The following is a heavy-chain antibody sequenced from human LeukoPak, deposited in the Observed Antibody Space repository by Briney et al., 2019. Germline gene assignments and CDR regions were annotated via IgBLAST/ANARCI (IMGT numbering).Heavy chain of an antibody. CDR1: GFTFDRYW. CDR2: MKQDGSEI. CDR3: ARAQLVSMLADY. J-gene: IGHJ4*02. D-gene: IGHD2/OR15-2a*01. V-gene: IGHV3-7*01. Sequence: PGGSLRLSCAASGFTFDRYWMSWVRQAPGKGLEWVANMKQDGSEIYYVDSVKGRFTISRDNAKNSLYLQMSSLRAEDTAVYYCARAQLVSMLADYWGQGTLVTVSS.